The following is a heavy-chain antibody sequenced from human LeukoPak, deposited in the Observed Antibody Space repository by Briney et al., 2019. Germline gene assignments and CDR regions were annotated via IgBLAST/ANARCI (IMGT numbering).Heavy chain of an antibody. D-gene: IGHD6-19*01. J-gene: IGHJ4*02. V-gene: IGHV3-72*01. CDR2: IRNKANSYTT. CDR3: ARVGSSGWEDY. CDR1: GFTFSDDY. Sequence: PGGSLRLSCAASGFTFSDDYMDWVRQAPGKGLEWVGRIRNKANSYTTEYAASVKGRFTISRDDSKNSLYLQINSLKIEDTAVYYCARVGSSGWEDYWGQGTLVTVSS.